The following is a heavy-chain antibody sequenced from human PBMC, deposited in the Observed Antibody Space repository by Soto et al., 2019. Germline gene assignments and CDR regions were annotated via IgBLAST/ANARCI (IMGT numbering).Heavy chain of an antibody. V-gene: IGHV3-23*01. CDR2: ISANGQGI. J-gene: IGHJ4*02. D-gene: IGHD1-7*01. CDR3: AKDRNYPRDQFHY. CDR1: GFTFSTYA. Sequence: EVQLLESGGGLVQPGGALRLSCAASGFTFSTYALSWVRQATGKGLEWVSAISANGQGIYYADSVRGRFTISRDNSTNTIFLHIDSLRAEDTAVYYCAKDRNYPRDQFHYWGQGTLVTVSS.